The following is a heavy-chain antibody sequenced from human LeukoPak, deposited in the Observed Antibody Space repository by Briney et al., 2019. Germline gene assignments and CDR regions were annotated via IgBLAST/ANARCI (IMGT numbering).Heavy chain of an antibody. CDR1: GFTFSNAW. Sequence: GGSLRLSCAASGFTFSNAWMSWVRQAPGKGLEWVGRIKSKTDGRTTDYAAPVKGRFTISRDDSKNTLYLQMNSLKTEDTAVYYCTTDIANITMVRGVIIRYYFDYWGQGTLVTVSS. J-gene: IGHJ4*02. D-gene: IGHD3-10*01. V-gene: IGHV3-15*01. CDR3: TTDIANITMVRGVIIRYYFDY. CDR2: IKSKTDGRTT.